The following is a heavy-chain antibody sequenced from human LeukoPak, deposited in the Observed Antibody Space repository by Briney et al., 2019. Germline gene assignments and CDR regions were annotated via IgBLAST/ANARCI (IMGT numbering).Heavy chain of an antibody. D-gene: IGHD5-24*01. CDR3: ARNEEMATIADY. V-gene: IGHV1-18*01. J-gene: IGHJ4*02. CDR1: GYTFNNYD. Sequence: ASVKVSCKAFGYTFNNYDISWVRQAPGQGLEWMGWINTYNSNTNYAQNLQGRVTMTTDTSTSTAYMELRSLRSDDTAVYYCARNEEMATIADYWGQGTLVIVSS. CDR2: INTYNSNT.